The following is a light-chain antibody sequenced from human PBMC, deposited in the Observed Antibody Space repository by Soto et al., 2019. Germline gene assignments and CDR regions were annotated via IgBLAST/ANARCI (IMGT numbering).Light chain of an antibody. CDR3: QQYVTSPWA. Sequence: DIVMTQSPATLSVSPGERATLSCRASQSVSSSFLAWYQQKPGQAPRLLIYGASNRATGIPDRFSGSGSGTDFTLTISRLEPEDFAVYYCQQYVTSPWAFGQGTKVDIK. V-gene: IGKV3-20*01. CDR2: GAS. J-gene: IGKJ1*01. CDR1: QSVSSSF.